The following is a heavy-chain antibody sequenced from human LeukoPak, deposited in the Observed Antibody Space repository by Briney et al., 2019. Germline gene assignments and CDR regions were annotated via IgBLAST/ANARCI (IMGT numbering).Heavy chain of an antibody. D-gene: IGHD3-16*01. CDR2: ISSSSSHI. J-gene: IGHJ6*04. CDR1: GFTFSNYN. CDR3: AKSTRAVMAMMDV. Sequence: GGSLRLSCAASGFTFSNYNMNWVRQAPGKGLEWVSSISSSSSHIYYADSVEGRFTISRDNAKNSLFLQMNSLRAEDTAVYFCAKSTRAVMAMMDVWGKGTTVTVSS. V-gene: IGHV3-21*01.